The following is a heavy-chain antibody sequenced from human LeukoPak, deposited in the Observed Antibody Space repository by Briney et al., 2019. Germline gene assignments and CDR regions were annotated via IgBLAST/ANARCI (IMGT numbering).Heavy chain of an antibody. D-gene: IGHD4-17*01. V-gene: IGHV3-11*05. CDR2: ISSSSSYT. J-gene: IGHJ5*02. CDR3: VRGSYGDPTRFDP. CDR1: GFTFSDYY. Sequence: PGGSLRLSCAASGFTFSDYYMSWIRQAPGKGLEWVSYISSSSSYTNYADSVKGRFTISRDNAKNSLYLQMNSLRAEDTAVYYCVRGSYGDPTRFDPWGQGTLVTVSS.